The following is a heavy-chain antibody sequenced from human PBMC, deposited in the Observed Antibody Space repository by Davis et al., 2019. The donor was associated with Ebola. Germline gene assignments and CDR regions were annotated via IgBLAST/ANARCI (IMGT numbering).Heavy chain of an antibody. CDR2: ISSSSSYI. V-gene: IGHV3-21*01. Sequence: GESLKTSCAASGFTLSCYSMNWVRQAPGKGLEWVSSISSSSSYIYYADSVKGRFTISRDNAKNSLYLQMNSLRAEDTAVYYCARVHYGSGSYYTDYWGQRTLVTVSS. J-gene: IGHJ4*02. CDR1: GFTLSCYS. D-gene: IGHD3-10*01. CDR3: ARVHYGSGSYYTDY.